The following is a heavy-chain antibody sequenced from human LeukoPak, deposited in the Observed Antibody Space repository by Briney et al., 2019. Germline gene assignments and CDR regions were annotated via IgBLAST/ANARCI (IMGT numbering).Heavy chain of an antibody. Sequence: SETLSLTCTVSGGSISSGDYYWSWIRQPPGKGLEWIGYIYYSGSTYYNPSLKSRVTISVDTSKNQFSLKLSSVTAADTAVYYCARVDLEWLFFDYWGQGTLVTVSS. CDR2: IYYSGST. CDR1: GGSISSGDYY. J-gene: IGHJ4*02. D-gene: IGHD3-3*01. CDR3: ARVDLEWLFFDY. V-gene: IGHV4-30-4*08.